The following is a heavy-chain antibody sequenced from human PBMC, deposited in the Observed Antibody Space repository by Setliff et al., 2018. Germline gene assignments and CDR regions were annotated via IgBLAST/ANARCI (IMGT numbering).Heavy chain of an antibody. CDR3: TRELRSPFWHIDS. CDR1: GGTFSSSG. Sequence: GASVKVSCKASGGTFSSSGITWVRQAPGEGLEWMGRSIPILKTANYAQKFQGRVTLTVDDSATTAYLDLRSLKSEDTAVYFCTRELRSPFWHIDSWGQGTLVTVSS. V-gene: IGHV1-69*11. J-gene: IGHJ4*02. CDR2: SIPILKTA. D-gene: IGHD3-3*01.